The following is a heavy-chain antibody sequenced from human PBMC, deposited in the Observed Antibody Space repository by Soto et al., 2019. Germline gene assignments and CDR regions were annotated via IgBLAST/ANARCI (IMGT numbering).Heavy chain of an antibody. V-gene: IGHV4-31*03. CDR1: GGSISSGGYY. D-gene: IGHD3-3*01. CDR2: IYYSGST. J-gene: IGHJ4*02. Sequence: PSETLSLTCTVSGGSISSGGYYWSWIRQHPGKGLEWIGYIYYSGSTYYNPSLKSRVTISVDTSKNQFSLKLSSVTAADTAVYYCARGDYDFWSGLGPVDYWGKGTLVTVSS. CDR3: ARGDYDFWSGLGPVDY.